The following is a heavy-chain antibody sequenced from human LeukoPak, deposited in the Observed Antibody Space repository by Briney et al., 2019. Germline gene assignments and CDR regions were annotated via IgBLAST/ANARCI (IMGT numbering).Heavy chain of an antibody. CDR1: GFTFSSYG. J-gene: IGHJ3*02. CDR2: IWYDGSNK. D-gene: IGHD2-2*01. CDR3: ARASCSSTSCYEDHAFDI. Sequence: GRSLRLSCAASGFTFSSYGMHWVRQAPGKGLEWVAVIWYDGSNKYYADSVKGRFTISRDNSKNTLYLQMNSLRAEDTAVYYCARASCSSTSCYEDHAFDIWGQGTMVTVSS. V-gene: IGHV3-33*01.